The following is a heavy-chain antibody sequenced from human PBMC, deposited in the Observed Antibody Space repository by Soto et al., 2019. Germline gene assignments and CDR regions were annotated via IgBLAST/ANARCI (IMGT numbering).Heavy chain of an antibody. CDR2: ITPFNGNT. D-gene: IGHD3-10*01. V-gene: IGHV1-45*02. CDR1: GYTFTYRY. Sequence: SVKVSCKASGYTFTYRYLHWVRQAPGQALEWMGWITPFNGNTNYAQKFQDRVTITRDRSMSTAYMELSSLRSEDTAMYYCAMTLSGTHAPNGMDVWGQGTTVTVSS. CDR3: AMTLSGTHAPNGMDV. J-gene: IGHJ6*02.